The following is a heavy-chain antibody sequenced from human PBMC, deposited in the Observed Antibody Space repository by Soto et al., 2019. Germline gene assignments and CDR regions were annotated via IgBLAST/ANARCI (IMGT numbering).Heavy chain of an antibody. CDR1: GYSFTSYW. J-gene: IGHJ6*02. CDR2: IDPSDSYT. D-gene: IGHD3-10*01. Sequence: EVQLVQSGAEVKKPGESLRISCKGSGYSFTSYWISWVRQMPGKGLEWMGRIDPSDSYTNYSPSFQGHVTISADKSISTAYLQWSSLKASDTAMYYCARRNFVTVRGSKYYYYGMDVWGRGTTVTVS. CDR3: ARRNFVTVRGSKYYYYGMDV. V-gene: IGHV5-10-1*01.